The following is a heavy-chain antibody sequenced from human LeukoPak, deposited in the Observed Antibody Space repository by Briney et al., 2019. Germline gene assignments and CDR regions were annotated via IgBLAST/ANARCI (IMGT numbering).Heavy chain of an antibody. D-gene: IGHD2-2*01. CDR2: IYHTGSA. CDR3: ARYCTSTTCILRGFDY. Sequence: PSETLSLTCSVSGHSFTSGHYWGWIRQPPGKGLEWIANIYHTGSAHYNPSLKSRVTISVDTSKNQFSLKLSSVTAADTAVYYCARYCTSTTCILRGFDYWGQGTLVTVSS. J-gene: IGHJ4*02. CDR1: GHSFTSGHY. V-gene: IGHV4-38-2*01.